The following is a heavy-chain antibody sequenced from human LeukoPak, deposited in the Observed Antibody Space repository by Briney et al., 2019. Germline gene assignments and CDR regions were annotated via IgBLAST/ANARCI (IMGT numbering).Heavy chain of an antibody. CDR1: GFTFSSYA. V-gene: IGHV3-64*01. J-gene: IGHJ6*02. CDR3: ARTVTTSRDYYYYGMDV. Sequence: GGSLRLSCAASGFTFSSYAMHWVRQAPGKGLXXXXXXXXXGGSTYYANSVKGRFTISRDNSKNTLYLQMGSLRAEDMAVYYCARTVTTSRDYYYYGMDVWGQGTTVTVSS. D-gene: IGHD4-17*01. CDR2: XXXXGGST.